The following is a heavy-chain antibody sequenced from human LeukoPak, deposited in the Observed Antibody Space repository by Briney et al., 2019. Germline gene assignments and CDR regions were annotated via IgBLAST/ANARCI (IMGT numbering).Heavy chain of an antibody. J-gene: IGHJ4*02. CDR1: GGSISSGGYS. CDR2: IYHSGST. D-gene: IGHD4-17*01. Sequence: PSETLSLTCAVSGGSISSGGYSWSWIRQPPGKGLEWIGYIYHSGSTYYNPSLKSRVTISVDRSENQFSLKLSSVTAADTAVYYCARYGTTVTDSFDYWGQGTLVTVSS. CDR3: ARYGTTVTDSFDY. V-gene: IGHV4-30-2*01.